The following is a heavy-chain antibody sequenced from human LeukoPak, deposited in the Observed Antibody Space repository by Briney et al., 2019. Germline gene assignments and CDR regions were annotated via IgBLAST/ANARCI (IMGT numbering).Heavy chain of an antibody. J-gene: IGHJ5*02. CDR2: INHSGST. CDR3: ARITLPCYYGSGSYRRTNWFDP. D-gene: IGHD3-10*01. Sequence: PSETLSLTCAVYGGSFSGYYWSWIRQPPGKGLEWIGEINHSGSTNYNPSLKSRVTISVDTSKNQFSLKLSSVTAADTAVYYCARITLPCYYGSGSYRRTNWFDPWGQGTLVTVSS. V-gene: IGHV4-34*01. CDR1: GGSFSGYY.